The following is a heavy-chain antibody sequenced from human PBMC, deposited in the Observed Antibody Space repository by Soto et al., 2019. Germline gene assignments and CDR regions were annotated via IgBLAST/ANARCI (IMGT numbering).Heavy chain of an antibody. Sequence: SVKGSCKASGGTFSSYAISWVRQAPGQGLEWMGGIIPIFGTANYAQKFQGRVTITADESTSTAYMELSSLRSEDTAVYYCARTSSLPSANNWFDPWGQGTLVTVSS. CDR2: IIPIFGTA. V-gene: IGHV1-69*13. CDR1: GGTFSSYA. J-gene: IGHJ5*02. CDR3: ARTSSLPSANNWFDP.